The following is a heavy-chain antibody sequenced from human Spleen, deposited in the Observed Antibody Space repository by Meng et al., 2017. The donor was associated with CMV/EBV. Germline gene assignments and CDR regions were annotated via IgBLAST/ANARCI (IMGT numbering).Heavy chain of an antibody. CDR3: ARVYYDSTNYYFSFGY. J-gene: IGHJ4*02. Sequence: GGSLRLSCVASGFTFSSYAMHWVRQAPGKGLEWVAVISYDGSNKYYADSVKGRFTISRDNAKNSLYLQMNSLRAEDTAVYYCARVYYDSTNYYFSFGYWGQGTLVTVSS. D-gene: IGHD3-22*01. CDR1: GFTFSSYA. V-gene: IGHV3-30*04. CDR2: ISYDGSNK.